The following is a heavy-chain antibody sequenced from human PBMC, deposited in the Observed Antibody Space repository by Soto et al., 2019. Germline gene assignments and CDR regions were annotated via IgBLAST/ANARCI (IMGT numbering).Heavy chain of an antibody. D-gene: IGHD3-9*01. CDR2: ISGGGSNT. Sequence: GGSLRLSCAASGFPFSSYVMAWVRQAPGKGLELVSGISGGGSNTFYADSVKGRYTISSDNAKNSLYLEMNSLRAEDTAVYYCARDQFRYLAWLRSPYYYGMDLWGRGTTVSLSS. V-gene: IGHV3-23*01. CDR1: GFPFSSYV. J-gene: IGHJ6*02. CDR3: ARDQFRYLAWLRSPYYYGMDL.